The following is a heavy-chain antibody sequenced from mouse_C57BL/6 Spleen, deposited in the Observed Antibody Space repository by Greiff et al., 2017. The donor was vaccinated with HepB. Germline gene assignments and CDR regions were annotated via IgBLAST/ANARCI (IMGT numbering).Heavy chain of an antibody. J-gene: IGHJ3*01. V-gene: IGHV1-82*01. CDR2: IYPGDGDT. D-gene: IGHD3-2*02. CDR1: GYAFSSSW. CDR3: ARRELSRGFAY. Sequence: VQLQQSGPELVKPGASVKISCKASGYAFSSSWMNWVKQRPGKGREWIGRIYPGDGDTNYNGKFKGKATLTADKSSSTAYMQLSSLTSEDSAVYFCARRELSRGFAYWGQGTLVTVSA.